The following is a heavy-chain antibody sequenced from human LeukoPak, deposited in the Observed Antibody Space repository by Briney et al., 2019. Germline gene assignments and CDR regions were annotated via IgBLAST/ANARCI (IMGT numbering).Heavy chain of an antibody. CDR1: GGSISSYY. Sequence: PSETLSLTYTVSGGSISSYYWSWVRQPPGKGLEWIGYIYYSGSTNYNPSLRSRVTISVDTSKNQFSLKLSSVTAADTAVYYCARSVGATHYWGQGTLVTVSS. D-gene: IGHD1-26*01. CDR3: ARSVGATHY. V-gene: IGHV4-59*01. CDR2: IYYSGST. J-gene: IGHJ4*02.